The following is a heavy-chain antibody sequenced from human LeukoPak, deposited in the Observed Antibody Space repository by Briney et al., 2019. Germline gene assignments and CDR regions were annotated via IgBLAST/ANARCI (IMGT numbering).Heavy chain of an antibody. Sequence: GGSLRLSCAASGFTVANDRMSWVRQAPGKGLEWASTVYGGGNTAYADSVKGRFTISRDTSKNTLLLQMNSLRAEDTALYFCAIRGLDAFEIWGQGTMVTVSS. D-gene: IGHD3-10*01. V-gene: IGHV3-53*01. J-gene: IGHJ3*02. CDR2: VYGGGNT. CDR1: GFTVANDR. CDR3: AIRGLDAFEI.